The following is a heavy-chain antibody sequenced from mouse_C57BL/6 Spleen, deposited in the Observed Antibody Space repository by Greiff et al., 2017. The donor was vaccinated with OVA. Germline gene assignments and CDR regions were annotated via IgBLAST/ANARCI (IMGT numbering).Heavy chain of an antibody. Sequence: QVQLQQPGAELVKPGASVKLSCKASGYTFTSYWMHWVKRRPGQGLEWIGMIHPNSGSTNYNEKFKSKATLTVYKSSSTAYMQLSSLTSEDSAVYYCARSIYYGSSSYYYAMDYWGQGTSVTVSS. CDR3: ARSIYYGSSSYYYAMDY. CDR2: IHPNSGST. D-gene: IGHD1-1*01. CDR1: GYTFTSYW. J-gene: IGHJ4*01. V-gene: IGHV1-64*01.